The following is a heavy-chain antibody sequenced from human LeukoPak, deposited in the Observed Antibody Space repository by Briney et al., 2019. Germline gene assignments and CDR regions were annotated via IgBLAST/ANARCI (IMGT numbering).Heavy chain of an antibody. Sequence: SETLSLTCDVSGYSISSGYYWAWIRQPPGKGLEWIGSMYHSGSSYYSPSLKSRITISVDTSKNQFSLKLSSVTAADTAVYYCAKVGAYGDYARHDYWGQGTLVTVSS. CDR2: MYHSGSS. CDR1: GYSISSGYY. J-gene: IGHJ4*02. CDR3: AKVGAYGDYARHDY. D-gene: IGHD4-17*01. V-gene: IGHV4-38-2*01.